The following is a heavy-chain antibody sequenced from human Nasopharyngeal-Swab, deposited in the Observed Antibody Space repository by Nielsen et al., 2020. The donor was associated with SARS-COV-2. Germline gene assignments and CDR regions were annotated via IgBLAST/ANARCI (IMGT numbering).Heavy chain of an antibody. CDR2: ISGSGGST. V-gene: IGHV3-23*01. CDR1: GFTFSSYA. D-gene: IGHD5-12*01. Sequence: GESLKISCAASGFTFSSYAMSWVRQAPGKGLEWVSAISGSGGSTYYADSVKGRFTISRDNSKNTLYLQMNSLRAEDTAVYYCARAAPNSGYVNYFDYWGQGTLVTVSS. CDR3: ARAAPNSGYVNYFDY. J-gene: IGHJ4*02.